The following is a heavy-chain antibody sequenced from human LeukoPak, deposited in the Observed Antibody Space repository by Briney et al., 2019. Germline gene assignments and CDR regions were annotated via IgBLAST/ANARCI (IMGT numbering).Heavy chain of an antibody. D-gene: IGHD6-13*01. Sequence: SETLSLTCAVYGGSFSGYYWSWIRQPPGKGLERIGEINHSGSTNYNPSLKSRVTISVDTSKNQFSLKLSSVTAADTAVYYCARLSVGSSWYVGFDYWGQGTLVTVSS. CDR1: GGSFSGYY. CDR2: INHSGST. J-gene: IGHJ4*02. CDR3: ARLSVGSSWYVGFDY. V-gene: IGHV4-34*01.